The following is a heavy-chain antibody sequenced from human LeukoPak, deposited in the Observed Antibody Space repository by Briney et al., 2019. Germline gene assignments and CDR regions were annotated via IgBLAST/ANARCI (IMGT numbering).Heavy chain of an antibody. CDR1: GGSISGYY. J-gene: IGHJ6*04. Sequence: TETLSLTCSVSGGSISGYYWSWIRQPPGQTLEWIGYIYSSGSTNYNPSLQSRVTMSVDTSMNQFSLRLSSVTAADTAVYYCARFTYTTRPSDVWGKGTTVTVSS. CDR2: IYSSGST. V-gene: IGHV4-4*09. D-gene: IGHD3-16*01. CDR3: ARFTYTTRPSDV.